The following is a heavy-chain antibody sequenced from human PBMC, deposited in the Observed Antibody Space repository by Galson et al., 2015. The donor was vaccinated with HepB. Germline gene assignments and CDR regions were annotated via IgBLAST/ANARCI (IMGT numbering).Heavy chain of an antibody. J-gene: IGHJ3*02. Sequence: SLRLSCAASGFTFNSYAMNWVRQAPGKGLEWVSSISGSGGATYYADSVKGRFTISRDNSKSTVYLQMNSLRAEDTALYYCAKDITASITIIRGVWGAFDIWGQGTMVAVSS. CDR3: AKDITASITIIRGVWGAFDI. CDR2: ISGSGGAT. V-gene: IGHV3-23*01. D-gene: IGHD3-10*01. CDR1: GFTFNSYA.